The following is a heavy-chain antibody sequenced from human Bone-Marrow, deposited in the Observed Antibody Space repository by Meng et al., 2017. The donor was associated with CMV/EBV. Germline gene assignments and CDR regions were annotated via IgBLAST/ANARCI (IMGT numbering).Heavy chain of an antibody. CDR2: NILIFDTA. D-gene: IGHD3-10*01. CDR1: GGTFNSYA. J-gene: IGHJ5*02. Sequence: SVKVSCKASGGTFNSYAISWVRQAPGQGLEWMGQNILIFDTANYAQKFQGRLTITTDESTSTAYMELSSLRSDDTAVYYCARDYNFIGFDPWGQGTLVTVSS. CDR3: ARDYNFIGFDP. V-gene: IGHV1-69*05.